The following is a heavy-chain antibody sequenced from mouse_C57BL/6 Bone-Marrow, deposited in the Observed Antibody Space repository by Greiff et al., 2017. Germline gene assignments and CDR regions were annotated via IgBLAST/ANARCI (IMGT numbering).Heavy chain of an antibody. Sequence: QVQLQQPGAELVRPGTSVKLSCKASGYTFTSYWMHWVKQRPGQGLEWIGVIDPSDSYTNYNQKFKGKATLTVDTSSSTAYMQLSSLTSEDSAVYYCARMETGGLDYWGQGTTLTVSS. V-gene: IGHV1-59*01. J-gene: IGHJ2*01. CDR3: ARMETGGLDY. CDR1: GYTFTSYW. D-gene: IGHD4-1*01. CDR2: IDPSDSYT.